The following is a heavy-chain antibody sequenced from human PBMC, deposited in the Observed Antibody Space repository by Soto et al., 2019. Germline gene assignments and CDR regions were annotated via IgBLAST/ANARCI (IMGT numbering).Heavy chain of an antibody. D-gene: IGHD3-22*01. V-gene: IGHV1-2*02. CDR1: GYTFTGHY. Sequence: ASVKVSCKASGYTFTGHYMHWVRQAPGQRLEWMGWVNPNSGDTDYAQAFKGRISMTRDTSISTAYMELSSLTSDDTAVYYCARDLAALYDSSGYYLDFWGQGTLVTVSS. CDR2: VNPNSGDT. J-gene: IGHJ4*02. CDR3: ARDLAALYDSSGYYLDF.